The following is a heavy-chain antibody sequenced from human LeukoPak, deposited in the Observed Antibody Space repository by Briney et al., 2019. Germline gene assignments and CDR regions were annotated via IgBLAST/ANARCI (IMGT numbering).Heavy chain of an antibody. CDR1: GFTVSSNY. CDR3: ASIKGYYYGMDV. Sequence: GGSLRLSCAASGFTVSSNYMSWVRQAPGKGLEWVSVIYSGGSTYYADSVKGRFTISRDTSNNTLYLQMNSLRAEDTAVYYCASIKGYYYGMDVWGQGTTVTVSS. J-gene: IGHJ6*02. CDR2: IYSGGST. V-gene: IGHV3-53*01.